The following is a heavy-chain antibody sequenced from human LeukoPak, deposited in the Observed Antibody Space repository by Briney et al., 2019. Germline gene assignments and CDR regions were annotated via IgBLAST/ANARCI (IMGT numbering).Heavy chain of an antibody. CDR2: MNPNSGNT. J-gene: IGHJ6*03. V-gene: IGHV1-8*03. CDR1: GYTFTSYD. CDR3: ARVSGINYYYYMDV. D-gene: IGHD1-26*01. Sequence: ASVNVSCKASGYTFTSYDINWVRQAPGQGLEWMGWMNPNSGNTVYAQKFQGRVTITRNTSISTAYMELSSLRSEDTAVYYCARVSGINYYYYMDVWGKGTTVTVSS.